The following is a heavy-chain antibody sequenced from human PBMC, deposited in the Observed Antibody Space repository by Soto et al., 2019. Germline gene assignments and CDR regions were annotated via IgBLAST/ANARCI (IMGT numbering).Heavy chain of an antibody. Sequence: QLQLVQSGAEVKKPGASVKVSCKASGYTFTSYAMHWVRQAPGQRLEWMGWIKAGNGNTEYSQKFQGRVTITRDTSASTDYMELSSLRSEDTAVYYCARERVVVVVVAATPEFDPWGQGTLVTVSS. CDR2: IKAGNGNT. V-gene: IGHV1-3*01. D-gene: IGHD2-15*01. J-gene: IGHJ5*02. CDR1: GYTFTSYA. CDR3: ARERVVVVVVAATPEFDP.